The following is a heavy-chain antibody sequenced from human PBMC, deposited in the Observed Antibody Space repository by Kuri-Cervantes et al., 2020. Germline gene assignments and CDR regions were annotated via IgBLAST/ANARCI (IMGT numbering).Heavy chain of an antibody. D-gene: IGHD5-12*01. CDR2: ISYDGSNK. J-gene: IGHJ3*02. CDR3: ARDLSGYDERAVADAFDI. CDR1: GFTFSSYA. Sequence: GGSLRLSCAASGFTFSSYAMHWVRQAPGKGLEWVAVISYDGSNKYYADSVKGRFTISRDNSKNTQYLQMNSLRAEDTAVYYCARDLSGYDERAVADAFDIWGQGTMVTVSS. V-gene: IGHV3-30-3*01.